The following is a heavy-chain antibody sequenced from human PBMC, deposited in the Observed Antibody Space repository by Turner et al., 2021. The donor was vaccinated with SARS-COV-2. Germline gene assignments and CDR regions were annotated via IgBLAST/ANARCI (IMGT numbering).Heavy chain of an antibody. CDR3: AKNLIRHYQLLYPPNYYGMDV. CDR2: ISYDGSNK. CDR1: GFPFSSYG. Sequence: QVQLVESGGGVVQPGRSLRLSCAASGFPFSSYGMPWVRQAPGKGLEWVAVISYDGSNKYYADSVKGRFTISRDNSKNTLYLQMNSLRAEDTAVYYCAKNLIRHYQLLYPPNYYGMDVWGQGTTVTVSS. D-gene: IGHD2-2*02. J-gene: IGHJ6*02. V-gene: IGHV3-30*18.